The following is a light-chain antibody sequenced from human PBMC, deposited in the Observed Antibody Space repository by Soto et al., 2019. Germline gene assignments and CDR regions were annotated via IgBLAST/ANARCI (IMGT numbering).Light chain of an antibody. Sequence: EIVMTQSTATLSVSPGERATLSCRASQSVSSNLAWYQQKPGQAPRLLIYGASTRATGIPARFSGSGSGTEFTLTISSLQSEDFAVYYCQQYNNWWTFGQGTKLEIK. CDR2: GAS. CDR1: QSVSSN. CDR3: QQYNNWWT. V-gene: IGKV3-15*01. J-gene: IGKJ1*01.